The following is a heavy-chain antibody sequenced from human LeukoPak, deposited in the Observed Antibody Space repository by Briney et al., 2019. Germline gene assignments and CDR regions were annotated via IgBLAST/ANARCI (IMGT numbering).Heavy chain of an antibody. J-gene: IGHJ6*04. Sequence: GESLKISCKGSGYSFTSYWISWVRQMPGKGLEWRGRIDPSDSYTNYSPSFQGHVTISADKSISTAYLQWSSLKASDTAMYYCARSGAVAGTFYYGMDVWGKGTTVTVSS. CDR3: ARSGAVAGTFYYGMDV. CDR1: GYSFTSYW. D-gene: IGHD6-19*01. CDR2: IDPSDSYT. V-gene: IGHV5-10-1*01.